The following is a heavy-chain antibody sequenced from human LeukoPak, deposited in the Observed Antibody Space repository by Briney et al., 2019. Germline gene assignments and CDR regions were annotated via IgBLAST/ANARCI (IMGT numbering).Heavy chain of an antibody. Sequence: ASVRVSCKASGGTFSSYGISWVRQAPGQGLEWMGWISAYNGNTNYAQKLQGRVTMTTDTSTSTAYMELRSLRSDDTAVYYCASHPYFYYWGQGTLVTVSS. D-gene: IGHD2-21*01. CDR2: ISAYNGNT. J-gene: IGHJ4*02. V-gene: IGHV1-18*01. CDR3: ASHPYFYY. CDR1: GGTFSSYG.